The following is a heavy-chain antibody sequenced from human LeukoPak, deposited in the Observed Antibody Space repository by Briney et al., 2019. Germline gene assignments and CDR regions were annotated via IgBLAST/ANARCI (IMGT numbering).Heavy chain of an antibody. CDR3: AKNWNYDY. Sequence: GGSLRLSCAASGFTVSSNYMSWVRQAPGKGLEWVSILYSGGSTYYADSVKGRFTISRHNSRNTLYLQMNSLRAEDTAVYYCAKNWNYDYWGQGTLVTVSS. J-gene: IGHJ4*02. D-gene: IGHD1-7*01. CDR2: LYSGGST. V-gene: IGHV3-53*01. CDR1: GFTVSSNY.